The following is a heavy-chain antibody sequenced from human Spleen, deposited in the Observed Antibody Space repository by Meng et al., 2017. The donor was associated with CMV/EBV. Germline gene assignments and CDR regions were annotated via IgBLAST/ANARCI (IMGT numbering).Heavy chain of an antibody. Sequence: GGSLRLSCAASGFTFSRYWMHWVRQAPGKGLVWVSRINSDGSSTSYADSVKGRFTISRDNAKNTLYLRMDSLRAEDTAVYYCAKGQFFYESGGYLILDSWGQGALVTVSS. CDR1: GFTFSRYW. CDR2: INSDGSST. V-gene: IGHV3-74*01. D-gene: IGHD3-22*01. CDR3: AKGQFFYESGGYLILDS. J-gene: IGHJ4*02.